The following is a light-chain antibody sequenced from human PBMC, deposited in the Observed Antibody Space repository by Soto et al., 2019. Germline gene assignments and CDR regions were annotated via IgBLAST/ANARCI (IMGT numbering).Light chain of an antibody. J-gene: IGLJ1*01. CDR3: CSYAGSSTLV. Sequence: QSALTQPASVSGSPGQSITISCTGTSSDVGSYNLVSWYQQHPGKAPKLMIYEGSKRPSGVSNRFSGSKSGNTASLTISGLQAEDEADYYCCSYAGSSTLVFGTGT. CDR2: EGS. V-gene: IGLV2-23*01. CDR1: SSDVGSYNL.